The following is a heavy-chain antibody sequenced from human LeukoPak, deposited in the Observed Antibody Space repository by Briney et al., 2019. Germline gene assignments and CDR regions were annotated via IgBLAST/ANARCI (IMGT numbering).Heavy chain of an antibody. Sequence: AGSLRLSCAVSGFRVSDYYMSLVRQAPGKGLEWVGLIRDSGEAFYADFARGRFAISRDESENTLYLQMNSLRVEDTAVYFCARDRAANQDWVEFDPWGQGTPVIVSS. J-gene: IGHJ5*02. CDR3: ARDRAANQDWVEFDP. D-gene: IGHD3/OR15-3a*01. V-gene: IGHV3-66*03. CDR2: IRDSGEA. CDR1: GFRVSDYY.